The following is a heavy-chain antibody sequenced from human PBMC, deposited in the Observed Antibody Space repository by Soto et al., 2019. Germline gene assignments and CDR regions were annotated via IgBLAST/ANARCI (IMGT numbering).Heavy chain of an antibody. V-gene: IGHV3-48*02. D-gene: IGHD2-2*01. Sequence: EVQLVESGGGLVQPGVALRLSCAASGFTFSSYSMNWVRQAPGKGLEWVSYISSSSSTIYYADSVKGRVTISRDNAQNSLYLPMNRLRDEDTAVYYCARAAYCSSTSCLTNWFDPWGQGPLVTVSS. J-gene: IGHJ5*02. CDR3: ARAAYCSSTSCLTNWFDP. CDR2: ISSSSSTI. CDR1: GFTFSSYS.